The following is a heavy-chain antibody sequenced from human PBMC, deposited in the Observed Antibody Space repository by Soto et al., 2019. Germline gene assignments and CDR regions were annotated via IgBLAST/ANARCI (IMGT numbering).Heavy chain of an antibody. CDR1: GGSISSGDYY. J-gene: IGHJ2*01. CDR2: SYYSGTT. CDR3: ARPRASAISWYFDL. Sequence: QVQLQESGPGLVKPSQTLSLTCTVSGGSISSGDYYWSWIRQPPGKGLEWIGYSYYSGTTYYNPSLRSRVSISVDTSTNQFSLKLRSVTAADTAVYYCARPRASAISWYFDLWGRGTLVTVSS. D-gene: IGHD2-2*02. V-gene: IGHV4-30-4*01.